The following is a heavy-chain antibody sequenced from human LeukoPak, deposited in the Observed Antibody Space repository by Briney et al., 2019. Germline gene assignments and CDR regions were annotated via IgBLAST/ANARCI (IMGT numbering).Heavy chain of an antibody. D-gene: IGHD6-13*01. V-gene: IGHV4-4*07. CDR1: GGSISSYY. Sequence: KPSETLSLTCTVSGGSISSYYWSWIRQPAGKGLEWIGRIYTSGSTNYNPSLKSRVTMSVDTSKNQFSLKLSSVTAADSAVYYCATAAPGTSTDLYYYYYYMDVWGKGTTVTVSS. CDR3: ATAAPGTSTDLYYYYYYMDV. CDR2: IYTSGST. J-gene: IGHJ6*03.